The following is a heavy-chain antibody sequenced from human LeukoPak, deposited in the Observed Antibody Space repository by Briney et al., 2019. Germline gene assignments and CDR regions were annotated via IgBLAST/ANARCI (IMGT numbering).Heavy chain of an antibody. Sequence: SETLSLTSTGPGGSLISSSYYWGCIRQPPGGGPEWLGTIVYTMNTYDNPSLQSRVTMSVDTSKNQLYLKLNSVTAADTAVYYCARHSASYYGTVDYWGQGTLVTVSS. D-gene: IGHD1-26*01. CDR3: ARHSASYYGTVDY. V-gene: IGHV4-39*01. CDR1: GGSLISSSYY. CDR2: IVYTMNT. J-gene: IGHJ4*02.